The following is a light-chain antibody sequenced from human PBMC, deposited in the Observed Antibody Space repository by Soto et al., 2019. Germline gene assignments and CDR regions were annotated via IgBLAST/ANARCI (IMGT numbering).Light chain of an antibody. CDR1: PSVTNY. Sequence: EILLTQSPATQSLSPVGRATLSCRASPSVTNYLACYQQKPGQAPRLLIYVAFNRATRIPARFSGSGSGTDFTLNISSLEPEDFAVYYCQQRNIWPPVTFGQGTRLEL. V-gene: IGKV3-11*01. J-gene: IGKJ5*01. CDR2: VAF. CDR3: QQRNIWPPVT.